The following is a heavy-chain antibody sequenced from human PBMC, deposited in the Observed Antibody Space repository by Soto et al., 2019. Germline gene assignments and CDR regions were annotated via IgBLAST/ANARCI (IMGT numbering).Heavy chain of an antibody. CDR1: GFTVSSNY. D-gene: IGHD3-16*01. Sequence: GGSLRLSCAASGFTVSSNYMSWVRQAPGKGLEWVSVIYSGGSTYYADSVKGRFTISRDNSKNTLYLQMNSLRAEDTAVYYCARGLRLRPGYFDYWGQGTLVTVSS. CDR3: ARGLRLRPGYFDY. V-gene: IGHV3-53*01. CDR2: IYSGGST. J-gene: IGHJ4*02.